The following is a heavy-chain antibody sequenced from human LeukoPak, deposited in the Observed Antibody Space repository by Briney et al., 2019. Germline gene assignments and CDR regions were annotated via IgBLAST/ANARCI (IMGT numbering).Heavy chain of an antibody. CDR2: INHSGST. D-gene: IGHD2-2*01. Sequence: SETLSPTCAVYGGSFCGYYWSWIRQPPGKGLEWIGEINHSGSTNYNPSLKSRVTISVDTSKNQFSLKLSSVTAADTAVYYCARRYCSSTSCPPDYYYMDVWGKGTTVTVSS. V-gene: IGHV4-34*01. CDR1: GGSFCGYY. J-gene: IGHJ6*03. CDR3: ARRYCSSTSCPPDYYYMDV.